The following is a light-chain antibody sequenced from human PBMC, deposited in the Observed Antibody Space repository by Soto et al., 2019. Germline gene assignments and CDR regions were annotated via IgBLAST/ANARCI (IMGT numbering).Light chain of an antibody. CDR3: CSYGGTYAYV. J-gene: IGLJ1*01. V-gene: IGLV2-23*02. Sequence: QSALTQPASVSGSPGQSITISCTGTSFDVGSYDLVSWYQQHPGKAPKLLIYEVFKRPSGVFHRFSGSKSGNTASLTISGLQTEDEADYYCCSYGGTYAYVFGTGTKATV. CDR1: SFDVGSYDL. CDR2: EVF.